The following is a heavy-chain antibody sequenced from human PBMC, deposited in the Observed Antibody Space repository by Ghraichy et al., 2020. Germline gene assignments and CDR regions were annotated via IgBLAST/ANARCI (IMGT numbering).Heavy chain of an antibody. V-gene: IGHV4-59*08. J-gene: IGHJ6*02. D-gene: IGHD5-18*01. CDR1: GGSISNSY. CDR3: ARHRDTAMGPVVMDV. CDR2: IYHTGST. Sequence: SETLSLTCTVSGGSISNSYWSWIRQPPGKGLEWIGYIYHTGSTNYYPSLKSRVSISLDTSKNQFSLKLSSVTAADTAVYYCARHRDTAMGPVVMDVWGQGTTVTVSS.